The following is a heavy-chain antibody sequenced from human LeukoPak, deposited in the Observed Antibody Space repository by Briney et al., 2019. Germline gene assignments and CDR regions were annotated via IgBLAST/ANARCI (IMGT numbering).Heavy chain of an antibody. J-gene: IGHJ4*02. CDR1: GFSFSSYA. Sequence: GGSLGLSCAASGFSFSSYAMTWARQAPVKGLEWVSAISGDGTRTYYADSVKGRFTISRDNSKSTLYLETSSLRVEDTAIYYCAKWPEGAMDYFDYWGQGTLVTVSS. V-gene: IGHV3-23*01. CDR2: ISGDGTRT. CDR3: AKWPEGAMDYFDY. D-gene: IGHD3-16*01.